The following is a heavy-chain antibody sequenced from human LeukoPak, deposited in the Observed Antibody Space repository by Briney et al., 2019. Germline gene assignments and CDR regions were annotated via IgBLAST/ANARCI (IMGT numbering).Heavy chain of an antibody. CDR1: GFTFSAFA. CDR2: ITGNHHSR. D-gene: IGHD4-17*01. Sequence: GGSLRLSCAASGFTFSAFAMTWVRQTPEKGLEWVSSITGNHHSRYNTDSVQGRFTISRDNSKNTLYLQMNSLRAGDTAIYYCTKDPNGDYVGAFAPWGQGTLVTVSS. J-gene: IGHJ5*02. CDR3: TKDPNGDYVGAFAP. V-gene: IGHV3-23*01.